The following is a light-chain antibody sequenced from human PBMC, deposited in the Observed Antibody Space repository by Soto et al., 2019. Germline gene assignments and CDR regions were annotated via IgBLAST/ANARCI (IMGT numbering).Light chain of an antibody. J-gene: IGKJ5*01. CDR2: GAS. Sequence: IVFTQSPGTLSLSPGERATLSCRASQSVSNNYLAWYQQKPGQAPRLLIYGASTRATGIPARFSGSGSGTEFTLTISSLQSEDFAVYYCQQYNNWPPITFGQGTRLEIK. V-gene: IGKV3-15*01. CDR1: QSVSNN. CDR3: QQYNNWPPIT.